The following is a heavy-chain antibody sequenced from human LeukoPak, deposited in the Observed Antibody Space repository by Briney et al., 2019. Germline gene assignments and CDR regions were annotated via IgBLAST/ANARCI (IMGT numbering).Heavy chain of an antibody. J-gene: IGHJ4*02. CDR2: ISAYNGNT. CDR3: ARAPPLMYCSGGSCYYFDY. D-gene: IGHD2-15*01. CDR1: GYTFTSYG. V-gene: IGHV1-18*01. Sequence: ASVMVFSKASGYTFTSYGNSRGRQAPGERLQWMGWISAYNGNTNYAQELQVRVTMTTDTSTSTAYMELRSLRSDDTAVYYCARAPPLMYCSGGSCYYFDYWGQGTLVTVSS.